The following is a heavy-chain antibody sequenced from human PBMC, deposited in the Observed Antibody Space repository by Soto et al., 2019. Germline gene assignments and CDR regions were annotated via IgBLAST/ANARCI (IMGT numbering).Heavy chain of an antibody. V-gene: IGHV4-61*08. D-gene: IGHD3-16*01. J-gene: IGHJ5*02. Sequence: PSETLSLTCSVSGDSVGSGDYYWSWIRQPPGKGLEWIGHVYFSGSTNYIPSLKSRLTMSVDTAKNQFSLKLNSVTAADTAVYYCARIPVDTYMIYWSDPWGQGTQVTVSS. CDR3: ARIPVDTYMIYWSDP. CDR2: VYFSGST. CDR1: GDSVGSGDYY.